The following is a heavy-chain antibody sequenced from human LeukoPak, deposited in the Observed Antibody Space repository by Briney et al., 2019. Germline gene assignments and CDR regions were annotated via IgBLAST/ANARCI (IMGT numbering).Heavy chain of an antibody. J-gene: IGHJ6*04. CDR3: ATANLEYYDFWSGYAGV. D-gene: IGHD3-3*01. V-gene: IGHV4-34*01. CDR2: INHSGST. Sequence: SETLSLTCAVYGGSFSGYYWSWIRQPPGKGLEWIGEINHSGSTYYNPSLKSRVTISVDTSKNQFSLKLSSVTAADTAVYYCATANLEYYDFWSGYAGVWGKGTTVTVSS. CDR1: GGSFSGYY.